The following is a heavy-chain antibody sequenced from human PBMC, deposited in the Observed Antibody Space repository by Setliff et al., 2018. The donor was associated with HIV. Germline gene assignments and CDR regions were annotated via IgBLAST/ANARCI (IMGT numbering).Heavy chain of an antibody. CDR3: VRGLGSEFDY. CDR2: TTNKADSYNT. J-gene: IGHJ4*02. D-gene: IGHD2-15*01. V-gene: IGHV3-72*01. CDR1: GFTFSTYG. Sequence: GGSLRLSCAASGFTFSTYGIHWVRQAPGKGLEWVGRTTNKADSYNTNYAASVKGRFTIARDDSKKSLYLQMNSLKIEDTAVYYCVRGLGSEFDYWGQGTLVTVSS.